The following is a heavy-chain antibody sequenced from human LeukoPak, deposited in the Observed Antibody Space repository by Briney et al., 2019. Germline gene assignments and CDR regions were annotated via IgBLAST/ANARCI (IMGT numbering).Heavy chain of an antibody. J-gene: IGHJ3*02. D-gene: IGHD1-26*01. CDR3: ARPDWDYDAFDI. CDR1: GGGISSSSYY. CDR2: IYYSGST. V-gene: IGHV4-39*01. Sequence: PSETLSLTCTVSGGGISSSSYYWGWIRQPPGKGLEWIGSIYYSGSTYYNPSLKSRVTISVDTSKNQFSLKLSSVTAADTAVYYCARPDWDYDAFDIWGQGTMVTVSS.